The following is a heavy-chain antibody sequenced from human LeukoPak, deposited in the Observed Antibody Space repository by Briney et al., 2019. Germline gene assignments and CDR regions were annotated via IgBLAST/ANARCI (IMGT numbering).Heavy chain of an antibody. J-gene: IGHJ6*02. V-gene: IGHV1-69*13. CDR2: IIPIFGTA. CDR3: ARGSTGVYYYYGMDV. CDR1: GYTFTSYD. Sequence: GASVKVSCKASGYTFTSYDINWVRQAPGQGLEWMGGIIPIFGTANYAQKFQGRVTITADESTSTAHMELSSLRSEDTAVYYCARGSTGVYYYYGMDVWGQGTTVTVSS. D-gene: IGHD7-27*01.